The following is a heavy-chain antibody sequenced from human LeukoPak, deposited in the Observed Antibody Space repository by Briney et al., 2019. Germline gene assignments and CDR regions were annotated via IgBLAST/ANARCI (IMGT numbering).Heavy chain of an antibody. CDR2: VSSDGNTK. D-gene: IGHD3-22*01. CDR1: GFTFRTYA. V-gene: IGHV3-30-3*01. J-gene: IGHJ4*02. Sequence: GGSLRLSCEASGFTFRTYAIHWVRQAPGKGLEWVAVVSSDGNTKFYGDSVKGRFIISRDNSENTLFLQMNSLRPEDTAVYYCVRETYYHDSSGYEVIGNFDYWGQGTLLAVSS. CDR3: VRETYYHDSSGYEVIGNFDY.